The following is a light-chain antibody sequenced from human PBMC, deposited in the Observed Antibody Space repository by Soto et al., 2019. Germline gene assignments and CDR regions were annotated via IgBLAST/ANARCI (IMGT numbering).Light chain of an antibody. Sequence: EIVMTQSPATLSVSPGERATLSCRASQSVSSNLAWYQQKPGQAPRLLIYGASIRATGIPASFSGSGSEKEFTLTISSLQSEDFQVYYCQQHNNWPLTFGGGTKVEIQ. CDR3: QQHNNWPLT. CDR1: QSVSSN. CDR2: GAS. J-gene: IGKJ4*01. V-gene: IGKV3D-15*01.